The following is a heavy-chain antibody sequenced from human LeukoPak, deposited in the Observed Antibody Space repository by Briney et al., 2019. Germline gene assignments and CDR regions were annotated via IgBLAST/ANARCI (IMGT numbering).Heavy chain of an antibody. J-gene: IGHJ4*02. CDR2: IYKDGKI. V-gene: IGHV3-53*01. Sequence: HPGGPLRLSCAASGFTVSSTYMSWVRQAPGKGLEWVSVIYKDGKIYYIDSVRGRFTISRDTSKNTLYLQMNSLRVEDTAVYYCASRHCSGGDCYFAGADPFDHWGQGTLVTVSS. CDR3: ASRHCSGGDCYFAGADPFDH. D-gene: IGHD2-21*01. CDR1: GFTVSSTY.